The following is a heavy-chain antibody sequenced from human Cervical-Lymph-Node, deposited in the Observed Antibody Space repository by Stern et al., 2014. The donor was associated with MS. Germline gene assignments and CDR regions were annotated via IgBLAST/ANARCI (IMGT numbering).Heavy chain of an antibody. CDR3: ARGLLGSENAFDI. V-gene: IGHV1-18*01. CDR2: ISAANGNT. CDR1: GYTFTSYG. Sequence: QMQLVQSGAEVMKPWASVKVSCKASGYTFTSYGISWVRQAPGPGLEWMGWISAANGNTNYEHKLQGRVSVTTDTSTSTAYRELRSLRSDDTAVYYCARGLLGSENAFDIWGQGTMVTVSS. D-gene: IGHD2-15*01. J-gene: IGHJ3*02.